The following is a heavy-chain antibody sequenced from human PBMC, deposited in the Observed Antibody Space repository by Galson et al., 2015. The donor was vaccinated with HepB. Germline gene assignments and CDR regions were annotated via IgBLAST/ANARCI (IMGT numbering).Heavy chain of an antibody. Sequence: SLRLSCAASGFTFSKYAMSWVRQAPGKGLEWVSLISASGGSTFYADSVKGRFTISRDNSRSTLYIQLNNLRAEDTAVYYCAVGDMATYFDYWGQGTLVTVSS. CDR3: AVGDMATYFDY. V-gene: IGHV3-23*01. CDR2: ISASGGST. CDR1: GFTFSKYA. D-gene: IGHD2-21*01. J-gene: IGHJ4*02.